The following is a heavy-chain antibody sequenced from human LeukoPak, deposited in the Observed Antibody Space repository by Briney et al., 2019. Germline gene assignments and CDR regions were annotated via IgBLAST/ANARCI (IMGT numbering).Heavy chain of an antibody. CDR1: GFTFSSYW. Sequence: PGGSLRLSCAASGFTFSSYWMSWVRQAPGKGPEWVANIKQDGSEKYYVDSVKGRFTISRDNAKNSLYLQMNSLRAEDTAVYYCARDTTLGRFGELDQYWGQGTLVTVSS. V-gene: IGHV3-7*01. CDR2: IKQDGSEK. D-gene: IGHD3-10*01. J-gene: IGHJ4*02. CDR3: ARDTTLGRFGELDQY.